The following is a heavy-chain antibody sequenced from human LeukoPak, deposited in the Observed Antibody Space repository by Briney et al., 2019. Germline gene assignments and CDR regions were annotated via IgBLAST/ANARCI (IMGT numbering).Heavy chain of an antibody. Sequence: GGSLRLSCAASGFTFSSYGMNWVRQAPGKGLEWVSYISSSGSTIYYADSVKGRFTISRDNAKNSLYLQMNSLRAEDTAVYYCARVNIVVVTATPDYFDYWGQGTLVTVSS. J-gene: IGHJ4*02. D-gene: IGHD2-21*02. V-gene: IGHV3-48*03. CDR3: ARVNIVVVTATPDYFDY. CDR2: ISSSGSTI. CDR1: GFTFSSYG.